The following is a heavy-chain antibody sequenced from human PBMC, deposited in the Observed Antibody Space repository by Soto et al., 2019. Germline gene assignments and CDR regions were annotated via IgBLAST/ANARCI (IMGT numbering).Heavy chain of an antibody. CDR1: GGSISSSSYY. J-gene: IGHJ4*02. CDR2: NYYSGST. D-gene: IGHD1-1*01. Sequence: SETLSLTCTVSGGSISSSSYYWSWMRQAPGKELMWIGSNYYSGSTNYNPSLKSRVTISVDTYKNQFSLKLSSVTAADTALYYCARRYGYSFDYWGQGTLVT. V-gene: IGHV4-39*07. CDR3: ARRYGYSFDY.